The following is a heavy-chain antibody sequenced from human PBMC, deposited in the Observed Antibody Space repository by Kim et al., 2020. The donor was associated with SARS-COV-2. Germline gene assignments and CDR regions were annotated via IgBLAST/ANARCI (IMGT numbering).Heavy chain of an antibody. V-gene: IGHV4-4*07. J-gene: IGHJ5*02. Sequence: SETLSLTCTVSGGSISSYYWSWIRQPAGKGLEWIGRIYTSGSTDYNPSLKSRVTMSVDTSKNQFSLKLSSVTAADTAMYYCARDLWDSYGSNWFDPWGQGTLVTVSS. D-gene: IGHD5-18*01. CDR3: ARDLWDSYGSNWFDP. CDR1: GGSISSYY. CDR2: IYTSGST.